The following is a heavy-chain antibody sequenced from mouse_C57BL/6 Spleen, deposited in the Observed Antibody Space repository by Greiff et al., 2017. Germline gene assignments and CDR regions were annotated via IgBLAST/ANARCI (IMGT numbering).Heavy chain of an antibody. CDR2: ISYDGSN. Sequence: EVQVVESGPGLVKPSQSLSLTCSVTGYSITSGYYWNWIRQFPGNKLEWMGYISYDGSNNYNPSLKNRISITRDTSKNQFFLKLNSVTTEDTATYYCAREGMGYFDVWGTGTTVTVSS. CDR1: GYSITSGYY. D-gene: IGHD2-3*01. V-gene: IGHV3-6*01. J-gene: IGHJ1*03. CDR3: AREGMGYFDV.